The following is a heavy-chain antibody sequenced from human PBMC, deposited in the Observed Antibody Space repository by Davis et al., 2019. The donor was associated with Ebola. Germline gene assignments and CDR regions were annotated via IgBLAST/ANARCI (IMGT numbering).Heavy chain of an antibody. CDR3: AKGAR. CDR1: GFTFSTNW. CDR2: IKPDGRDK. Sequence: GESLKISCAASGFTFSTNWMSWVRQAPGKGLEWVATIKPDGRDKYFVDSVKGRFTISRDNAKSSLYLQMNSLRVEDTALYYCAKGARWGQGTLVTVSS. J-gene: IGHJ4*02. D-gene: IGHD5-12*01. V-gene: IGHV3-7*03.